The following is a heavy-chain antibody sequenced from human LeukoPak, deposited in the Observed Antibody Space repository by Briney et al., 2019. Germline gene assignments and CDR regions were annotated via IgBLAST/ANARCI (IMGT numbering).Heavy chain of an antibody. D-gene: IGHD6-19*01. Sequence: GGSLRLSRTASGFTFSSYPMHWVRQAPGKGLEYVSAILGNGDSSFYANSVKGRFTISRDNSKNTLYLQMGSLRADDMAVYYCARDATSGWSFDYWGQGTQVTVSS. V-gene: IGHV3-64*01. CDR3: ARDATSGWSFDY. CDR2: ILGNGDSS. CDR1: GFTFSSYP. J-gene: IGHJ4*02.